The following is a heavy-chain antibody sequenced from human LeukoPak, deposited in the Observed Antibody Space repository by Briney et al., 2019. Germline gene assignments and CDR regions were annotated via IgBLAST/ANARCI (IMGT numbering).Heavy chain of an antibody. CDR2: INPNSGGT. J-gene: IGHJ3*02. CDR1: GYTFTGYY. V-gene: IGHV1-2*02. Sequence: ASVKVSCKASGYTFTGYYMHWVRQAPGQGLEWMGWINPNSGGTNYAQKFQGRVTMTRDTSISTGYTELSRLRSDDTAVYYCARVDDTLTGYRGAFDIWGQGTMVTVSS. CDR3: ARVDDTLTGYRGAFDI. D-gene: IGHD3-9*01.